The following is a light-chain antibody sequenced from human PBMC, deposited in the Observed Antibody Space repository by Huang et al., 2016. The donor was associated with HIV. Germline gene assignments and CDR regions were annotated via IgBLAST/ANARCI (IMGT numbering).Light chain of an antibody. CDR3: QQRITWPST. CDR2: DAS. Sequence: EIVLTQSPATLSLSPGERATLPCRASQSVSSYLAWYQQKPGQAPRLLIYDASNRATGIPARFSGSGSGTDFSLTISSLEPEDFAVYYCQQRITWPSTFGQGTKVEIK. CDR1: QSVSSY. J-gene: IGKJ1*01. V-gene: IGKV3-11*01.